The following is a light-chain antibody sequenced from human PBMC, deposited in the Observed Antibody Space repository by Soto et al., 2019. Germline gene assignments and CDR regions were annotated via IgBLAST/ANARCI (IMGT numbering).Light chain of an antibody. Sequence: DVVLTPSPLSLPVTLGQPASISCMPSQRLEHRDGDTRFSWYQQRPGQSPRRLIHAISNRDSGVPDRFSGSGSGTDFTLRISWVEAEDVGIYYCMQHTHWPHTFGQGTKVDI. V-gene: IGKV2-30*02. CDR2: AIS. CDR3: MQHTHWPHT. CDR1: QRLEHRDGDTR. J-gene: IGKJ1*01.